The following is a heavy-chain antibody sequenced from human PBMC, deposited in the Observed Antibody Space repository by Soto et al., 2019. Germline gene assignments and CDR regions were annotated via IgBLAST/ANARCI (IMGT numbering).Heavy chain of an antibody. J-gene: IGHJ3*02. D-gene: IGHD4-17*01. CDR2: IYYSGST. Sequence: SETLSLTCTVSGGSISSYYWSWIRQPPGKGLEWIGYIYYSGSTNYNPSLKSRVTISVDTSKNQFSLKLSSVTAADTAVYYCAREGDYGDYALVRAFDIWGQGTMVTVSS. CDR1: GGSISSYY. V-gene: IGHV4-59*01. CDR3: AREGDYGDYALVRAFDI.